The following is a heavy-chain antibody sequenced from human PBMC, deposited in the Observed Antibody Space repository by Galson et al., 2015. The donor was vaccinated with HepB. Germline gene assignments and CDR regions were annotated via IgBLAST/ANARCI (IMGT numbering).Heavy chain of an antibody. Sequence: LSLTCAVYGGSFSGYYWSWIRQPPGKGLEWIGEINHSGSTNYNPSLKSRVTISVDTSKNQFSLKLSSVTAADTAVYYCARGRGVLLWFGEPLYYYGMDVWGQGTTVTVSS. J-gene: IGHJ6*02. CDR3: ARGRGVLLWFGEPLYYYGMDV. CDR1: GGSFSGYY. CDR2: INHSGST. V-gene: IGHV4-34*01. D-gene: IGHD3-10*01.